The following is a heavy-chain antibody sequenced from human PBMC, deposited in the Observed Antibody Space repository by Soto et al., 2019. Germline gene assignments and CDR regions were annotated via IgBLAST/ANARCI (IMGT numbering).Heavy chain of an antibody. J-gene: IGHJ3*02. D-gene: IGHD4-17*01. Sequence: GGSLRLSCAASGFTFSNAWMSWVRQAPGKGLEWVGRIKSKTDGGTTDYAAPVKGRFTISRDDSKNTLYLQMNSLKTEDTAVYYCTTSSTVTTWAFDIWGQGTMDTVSS. V-gene: IGHV3-15*01. CDR1: GFTFSNAW. CDR3: TTSSTVTTWAFDI. CDR2: IKSKTDGGTT.